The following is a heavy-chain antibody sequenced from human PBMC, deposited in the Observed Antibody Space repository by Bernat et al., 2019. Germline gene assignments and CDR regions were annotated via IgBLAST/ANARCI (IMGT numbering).Heavy chain of an antibody. V-gene: IGHV3-23*01. CDR2: ITGSGDST. D-gene: IGHD1-1*01. CDR3: AKARYWSDGCFSDY. J-gene: IGHJ4*02. CDR1: GFNFINYA. Sequence: EVQLLESGGGLVQPGGSLRLSCAASGFNFINYAMSWVRQAPGKGLEWVSTITGSGDSTYYADSVKGRFTISRDNSKNTVYLQMNSLRAEDTAVYYCAKARYWSDGCFSDYWGQGTLVTVSS.